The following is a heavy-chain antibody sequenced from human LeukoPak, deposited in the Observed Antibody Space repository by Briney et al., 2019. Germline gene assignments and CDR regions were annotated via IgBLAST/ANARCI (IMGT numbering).Heavy chain of an antibody. J-gene: IGHJ4*02. CDR2: IRSNGGTT. CDR1: GFTFSSIA. CDR3: AKGTGYYGSGSFDY. Sequence: GGSLRLSCAAPGFTFSSIAMTWVRQAPGKGLEWVSTIRSNGGTTYNAESVKGRFTISRDNSKNTVYLELSSLRVEDTAIYYCAKGTGYYGSGSFDYWGQGTLVTVSS. V-gene: IGHV3-23*01. D-gene: IGHD3-10*01.